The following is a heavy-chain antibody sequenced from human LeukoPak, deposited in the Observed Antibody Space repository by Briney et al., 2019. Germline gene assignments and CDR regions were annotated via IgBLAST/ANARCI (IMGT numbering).Heavy chain of an antibody. V-gene: IGHV3-21*03. CDR2: ISSSSSYI. Sequence: GGSLRLSCEASGFTFTNYAMSWVRQAPGRGLEWVSSISSSSSYIYYADSVKGRFTISRDNAKNSLYLQMNSLRAEDTAVYYCARDRRAWFITGTTSGAFDIWGQGTMVTVSS. J-gene: IGHJ3*02. CDR3: ARDRRAWFITGTTSGAFDI. D-gene: IGHD1-20*01. CDR1: GFTFTNYA.